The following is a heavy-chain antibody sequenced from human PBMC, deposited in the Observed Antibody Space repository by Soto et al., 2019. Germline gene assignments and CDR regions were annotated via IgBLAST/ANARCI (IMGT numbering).Heavy chain of an antibody. CDR2: IYYSGST. CDR3: ASVGRNYYGMDV. Sequence: SETLSLTCTVSGGSISSSSYYWGLIRQPPGKGLEWIGSIYYSGSTYYNPSLKSRVTISVDTSKNQFSLRLSSVTAADTAVYYCASVGRNYYGMDVWGQGTTVTVSS. D-gene: IGHD3-16*01. CDR1: GGSISSSSYY. V-gene: IGHV4-39*01. J-gene: IGHJ6*02.